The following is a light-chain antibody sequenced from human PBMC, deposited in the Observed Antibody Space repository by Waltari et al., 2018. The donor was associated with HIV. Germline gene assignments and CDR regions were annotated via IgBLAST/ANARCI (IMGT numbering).Light chain of an antibody. Sequence: QSVLTQPPSVSGTLGKRVTIYCTGSISNVGAGYDVHWYLQIPGTAPRLLIYEDTNRPSGVPELFSGSRSGASASLAITGLQAEDEADYYCQSFDDNLEGVFGGGTRLTVL. J-gene: IGLJ3*02. CDR2: EDT. CDR1: ISNVGAGYD. CDR3: QSFDDNLEGV. V-gene: IGLV1-40*01.